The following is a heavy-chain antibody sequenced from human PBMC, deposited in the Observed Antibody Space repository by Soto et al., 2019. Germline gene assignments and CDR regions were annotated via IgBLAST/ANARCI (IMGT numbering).Heavy chain of an antibody. D-gene: IGHD6-13*01. CDR1: EGTFNSYA. J-gene: IGHJ5*02. V-gene: IGHV1-69*01. CDR2: IIPYYNTL. Sequence: QAQVVQSGAEVRKPGSSVKLSCKASEGTFNSYAIAWVRQAPGQGLEWMGGIIPYYNTLNYAQKFQARVTTTAAESANPVYMELSSLRSDATGVYFCASGASRWYPYLSDTRAQGILVTVSS. CDR3: ASGASRWYPYLSDT.